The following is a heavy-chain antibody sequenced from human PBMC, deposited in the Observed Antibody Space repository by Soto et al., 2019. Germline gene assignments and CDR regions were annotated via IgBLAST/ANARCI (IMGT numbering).Heavy chain of an antibody. J-gene: IGHJ4*02. V-gene: IGHV3-30*18. Sequence: QVQLLESGGGVVQPGGSLRLSCATSGFSLSSYAMHWVRQAPGKGLEWVALMSYDETKKYYADSVKGRFTISRDTSKNTLFLQMNNLRVEDTAVYYCAKDRRDGDFMHILVVDFWGQGALVTVSS. CDR1: GFSLSSYA. CDR2: MSYDETKK. CDR3: AKDRRDGDFMHILVVDF. D-gene: IGHD2-15*01.